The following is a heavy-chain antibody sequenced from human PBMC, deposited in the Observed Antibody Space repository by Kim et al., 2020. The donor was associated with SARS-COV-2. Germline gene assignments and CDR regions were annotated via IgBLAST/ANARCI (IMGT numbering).Heavy chain of an antibody. Sequence: SETLSLTCAVYGGSFSGYYWSWIRQPPGKGLEWIGEINHSGSTNYNPSLKSRVTISVDTSKNQFSLKLSSVTAADTAVYYCARCGLYAFDIWGQGTMVTVSS. CDR3: ARCGLYAFDI. V-gene: IGHV4-34*01. J-gene: IGHJ3*02. CDR1: GGSFSGYY. CDR2: INHSGST. D-gene: IGHD1-26*01.